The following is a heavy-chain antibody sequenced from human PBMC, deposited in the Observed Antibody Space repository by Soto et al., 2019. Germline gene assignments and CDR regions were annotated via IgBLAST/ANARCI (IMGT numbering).Heavy chain of an antibody. Sequence: GASVKVSCKASGGTFSSYTISWVRQAPGQGLEWMGRIIPILGIANYAQKFQGRVTITADKSTSTAYMELSSLRSEDTAVYYCARGYCSGGSCYYRFDYWGQGTLVTVSS. J-gene: IGHJ4*02. V-gene: IGHV1-69*02. CDR1: GGTFSSYT. CDR3: ARGYCSGGSCYYRFDY. CDR2: IIPILGIA. D-gene: IGHD2-15*01.